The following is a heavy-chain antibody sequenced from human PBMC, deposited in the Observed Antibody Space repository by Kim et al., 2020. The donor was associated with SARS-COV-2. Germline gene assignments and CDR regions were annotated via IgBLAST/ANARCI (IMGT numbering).Heavy chain of an antibody. CDR1: GFTFSSYW. J-gene: IGHJ1*01. D-gene: IGHD3-22*01. V-gene: IGHV3-7*01. CDR3: ARGDHYYDSSGYPSEYFQH. CDR2: IKQDGSEK. Sequence: GGSLRLSCAASGFTFSSYWMSWVRQAPGKGLEWVANIKQDGSEKYYVDSVKGRFTISRDNAKNSLYLQMNSLRAEDTAVYYCARGDHYYDSSGYPSEYFQHWGQGTLVTVSS.